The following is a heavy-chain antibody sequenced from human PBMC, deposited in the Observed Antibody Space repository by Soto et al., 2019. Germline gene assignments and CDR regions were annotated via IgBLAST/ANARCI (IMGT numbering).Heavy chain of an antibody. CDR3: ARAGYYDFWSGYYTYYYGMDV. J-gene: IGHJ6*02. Sequence: GASVTVSCKASGYTFTGYYMHWVRQAPGQGLEWMGWINPNSGGTNYAQKFQGWVTMTRDTSISTAYMELSRLRSDDTAVDYCARAGYYDFWSGYYTYYYGMDVWGQGTKVTVS. V-gene: IGHV1-2*04. CDR2: INPNSGGT. CDR1: GYTFTGYY. D-gene: IGHD3-3*01.